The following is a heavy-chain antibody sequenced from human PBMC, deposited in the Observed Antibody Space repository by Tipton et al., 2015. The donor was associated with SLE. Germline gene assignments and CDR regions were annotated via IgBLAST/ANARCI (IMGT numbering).Heavy chain of an antibody. CDR2: LFSDGRT. V-gene: IGHV3-53*01. J-gene: IGHJ4*02. CDR1: GGFFVSSNY. CDR3: ASLYRG. Sequence: VQLVQSGGGLIQPGGSLRLSCAVSGGFFVSSNYMSWVRQAPGKGLEWISVLFSDGRTFYADSVKGRFTTSRDNSKNTLILQMDSLRVDDTAVYYCASLYRGWGQGTLVTVSS. D-gene: IGHD5-12*01.